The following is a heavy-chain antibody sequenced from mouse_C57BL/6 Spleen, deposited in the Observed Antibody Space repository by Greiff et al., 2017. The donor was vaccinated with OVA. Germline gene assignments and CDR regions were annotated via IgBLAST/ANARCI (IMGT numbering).Heavy chain of an antibody. Sequence: EVKLVESGGGLVQPGGSLSLSCAASGFTFTDYYMSWVRQPPGKALEWLGFIRNKANGYTTEYSASVKGRFTISRDNSQSILYLQMNALRAEDSATYYCASQLGRGAWFAYWGQGTLVTVSA. CDR1: GFTFTDYY. D-gene: IGHD4-1*02. CDR3: ASQLGRGAWFAY. CDR2: IRNKANGYTT. V-gene: IGHV7-3*01. J-gene: IGHJ3*01.